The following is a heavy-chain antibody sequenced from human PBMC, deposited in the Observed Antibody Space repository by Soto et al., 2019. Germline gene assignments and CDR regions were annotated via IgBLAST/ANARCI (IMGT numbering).Heavy chain of an antibody. J-gene: IGHJ4*02. Sequence: QVQLQESGPGLVKPSETLCLSCAVSSGSVSSGTYYWSWIRQPPGKGLDWIGFIYYSGSTNYNPSLKSRVTISIDTSKNQFSLKLNSVTAADTVVYYCARVGYSGAYLPYFDYWGQGTLVTVSS. CDR3: ARVGYSGAYLPYFDY. V-gene: IGHV4-61*01. D-gene: IGHD4-17*01. CDR1: SGSVSSGTYY. CDR2: IYYSGST.